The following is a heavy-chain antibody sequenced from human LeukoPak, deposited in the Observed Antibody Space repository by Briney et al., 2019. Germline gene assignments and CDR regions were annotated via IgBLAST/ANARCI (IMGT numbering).Heavy chain of an antibody. CDR2: IYYSGST. Sequence: SETLSLTCTVSGGSISSYYWSWIRQPPGKGLERIGYIYYSGSTNYNPSLKSRVTISVDTSKNQFSLKLSSVTAADTAVYYCARARSDAGSGSPYAFDIWGQGTMVTVSS. J-gene: IGHJ3*02. V-gene: IGHV4-59*12. CDR3: ARARSDAGSGSPYAFDI. D-gene: IGHD3-10*01. CDR1: GGSISSYY.